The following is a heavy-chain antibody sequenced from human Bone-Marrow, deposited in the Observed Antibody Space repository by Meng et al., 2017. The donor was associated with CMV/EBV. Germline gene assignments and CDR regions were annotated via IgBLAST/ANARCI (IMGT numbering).Heavy chain of an antibody. CDR3: ARIKISSSSYLFDY. CDR1: GGSISSYY. D-gene: IGHD6-6*01. J-gene: IGHJ4*02. CDR2: IYYSGST. V-gene: IGHV4-59*01. Sequence: SETLSLTCTVSGGSISSYYWSWIRQPPGKGLEWIGYIYYSGSTNYNPSLKSRVTISVDTSKNQFSLKLTSVTVADTAVYYCARIKISSSSYLFDYWGQGTLVNVSS.